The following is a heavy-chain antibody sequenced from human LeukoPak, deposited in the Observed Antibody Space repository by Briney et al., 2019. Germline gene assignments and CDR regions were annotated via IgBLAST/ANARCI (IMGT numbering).Heavy chain of an antibody. CDR2: IYSGGST. Sequence: GGSLRLSCAASGFTVSSNYMSWVRQAPGKGLEWVSVIYSGGSTYYADSVKGRFTISRDNSKNTLYLQMNSLRAEDTAVYYCARDYDSSGPDAFDIWGQGTMVTVSS. V-gene: IGHV3-66*01. D-gene: IGHD3-22*01. CDR3: ARDYDSSGPDAFDI. CDR1: GFTVSSNY. J-gene: IGHJ3*02.